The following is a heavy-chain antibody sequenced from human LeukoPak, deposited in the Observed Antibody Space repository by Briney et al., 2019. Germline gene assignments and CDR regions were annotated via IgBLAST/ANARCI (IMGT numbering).Heavy chain of an antibody. CDR1: GGSISSYY. Sequence: SETLSLTCTVSGGSISSYYWSWIRQPPGKGLAWIGYIYYSGSTNYNPSLKSRVTISVDTSKNQFSLKLSSVTAADTAVYYCARGGGGTRSLRYFDWLPGNWFDPWGQGTLVTVSS. V-gene: IGHV4-59*01. D-gene: IGHD3-9*01. CDR2: IYYSGST. J-gene: IGHJ5*02. CDR3: ARGGGGTRSLRYFDWLPGNWFDP.